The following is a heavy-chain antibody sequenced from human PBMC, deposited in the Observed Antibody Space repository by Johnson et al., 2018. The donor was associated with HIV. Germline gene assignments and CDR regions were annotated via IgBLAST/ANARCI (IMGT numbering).Heavy chain of an antibody. CDR2: IRSKANSYAT. D-gene: IGHD6-6*01. V-gene: IGHV3-73*01. J-gene: IGHJ3*02. CDR1: GFTFSDHY. CDR3: TRQSSLCYPRAFDI. Sequence: VQLVESGGGVVQPGGSLRLSCAASGFTFSDHYMHWVRQASGKGLEWVGRIRSKANSYATAYAASVKGRFTISRDDSKNTAYLQMNSLKTEDTAVDYCTRQSSLCYPRAFDIWGQGTMVTVSS.